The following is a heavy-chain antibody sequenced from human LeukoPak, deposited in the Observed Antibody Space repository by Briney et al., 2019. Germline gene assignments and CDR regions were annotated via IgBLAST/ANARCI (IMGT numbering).Heavy chain of an antibody. D-gene: IGHD3-22*01. J-gene: IGHJ3*02. CDR3: AKDLYYDSSKLRGYAFDI. Sequence: QAGGSLRLSCAASGFTLSSYAMSWVRQAPGKGLEWVSAISGSGGSTYYADSVKGRFTISRDNSKNTLYLQMNSLRAEDTAVYYCAKDLYYDSSKLRGYAFDIWGQGTMVTVSS. CDR2: ISGSGGST. V-gene: IGHV3-23*01. CDR1: GFTLSSYA.